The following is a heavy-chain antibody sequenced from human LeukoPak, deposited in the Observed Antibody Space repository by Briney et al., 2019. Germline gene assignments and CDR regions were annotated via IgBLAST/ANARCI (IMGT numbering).Heavy chain of an antibody. Sequence: SETLSLTCTVSGGSISSYYWTWIRQPPGKGLEWIGYIYYTGSTNYRPSLKSRVALSVDTSKNQLSLKLTSVTPADTAVYYCVRGLKAFDYWGQGALVTVSS. V-gene: IGHV4-59*01. J-gene: IGHJ4*02. CDR1: GGSISSYY. CDR3: VRGLKAFDY. CDR2: IYYTGST.